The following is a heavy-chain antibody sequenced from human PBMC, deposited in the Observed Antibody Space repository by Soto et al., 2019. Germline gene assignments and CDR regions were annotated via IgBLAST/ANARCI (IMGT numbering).Heavy chain of an antibody. CDR1: GGSISSYY. CDR3: ARDREVSYGDYAILY. CDR2: IYYSGST. Sequence: ASETLSLTCTVSGGSISSYYWSWIRQPPGKGLEWIGYIYYSGSTNYNPSLKSRVTISVDTSKNQFSLKLSSVTAADTAVYYCARDREVSYGDYAILYWGQGTRVTVSS. J-gene: IGHJ4*02. V-gene: IGHV4-59*01. D-gene: IGHD4-17*01.